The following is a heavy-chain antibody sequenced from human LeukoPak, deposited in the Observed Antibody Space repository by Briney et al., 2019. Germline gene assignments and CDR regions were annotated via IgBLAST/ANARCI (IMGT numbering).Heavy chain of an antibody. V-gene: IGHV4-39*01. D-gene: IGHD3-22*01. J-gene: IGHJ4*02. Sequence: SETLSLTCTVSGGSISSSSYYWGWIRQPPGKGLEWIGSIHYSGSTYYNPSLKSRVTISVDTSKNQFSLKLSSVTAADTAVYYCARGHSSGYYLYYFDYWGQGTLVTVSS. CDR3: ARGHSSGYYLYYFDY. CDR1: GGSISSSSYY. CDR2: IHYSGST.